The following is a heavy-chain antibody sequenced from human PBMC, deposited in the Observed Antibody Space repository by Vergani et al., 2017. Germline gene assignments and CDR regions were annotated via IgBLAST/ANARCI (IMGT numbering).Heavy chain of an antibody. CDR2: IYYSGRT. CDR3: ARHFTTLSDGMDV. CDR1: GGSISSSSYY. D-gene: IGHD1-1*01. Sequence: QLQLQESGPGLVKPSETLSLTCTVSGGSISSSSYYWGWIRQPPGKGLEWIGSIYYSGRTYYNPSLKSRVTISVDTSKNQFSLTMSSVTAADTAVYYCARHFTTLSDGMDVWGQGTTVTVSS. V-gene: IGHV4-39*01. J-gene: IGHJ6*02.